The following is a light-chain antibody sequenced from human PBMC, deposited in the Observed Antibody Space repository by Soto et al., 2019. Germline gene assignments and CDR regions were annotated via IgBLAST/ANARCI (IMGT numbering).Light chain of an antibody. Sequence: QSALTQSPSASASLGASVKLTCTLSSGHSSYAIAWHQQQPEKGPRYLMKLNSDGSHSKGDGIPDRFSGSSSGAERYLTISSLQSEDEADYYCQTWGTGILVFGGRTKLTVL. J-gene: IGLJ2*01. CDR2: LNSDGSH. V-gene: IGLV4-69*01. CDR3: QTWGTGILV. CDR1: SGHSSYA.